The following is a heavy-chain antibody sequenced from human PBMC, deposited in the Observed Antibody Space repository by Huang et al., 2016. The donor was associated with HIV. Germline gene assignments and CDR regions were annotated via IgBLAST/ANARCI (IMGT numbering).Heavy chain of an antibody. CDR1: GGSIRSANYD. D-gene: IGHD3-10*01. Sequence: QLQLQESGPGLVKPSETLSLTCTVSGGSIRSANYDWGWNRQPPGTGLEWIGSSYLSGSTYYNPALMRRVTITVDTSKNHFSRRMRSVTAADTAVYYCARLPGSITMIRGVITDPYWGQGTLVTVSS. V-gene: IGHV4-39*02. CDR2: SYLSGST. J-gene: IGHJ4*02. CDR3: ARLPGSITMIRGVITDPY.